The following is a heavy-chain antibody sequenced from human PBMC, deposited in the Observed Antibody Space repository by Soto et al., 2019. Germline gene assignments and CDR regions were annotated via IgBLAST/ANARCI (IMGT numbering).Heavy chain of an antibody. CDR3: TRGSASGDY. D-gene: IGHD1-26*01. CDR1: GYIFTNFY. Sequence: QVQLVQPGAEVKKPGASVKFSCKASGYIFTNFYIHWVRQAPGQGLEWIGIINPNGGSTNYAQNFQGRVTMTRDTSTSTVYMDLSSLRSEDTAVYYCTRGSASGDYWGQGTLITVSS. V-gene: IGHV1-46*03. J-gene: IGHJ4*02. CDR2: INPNGGST.